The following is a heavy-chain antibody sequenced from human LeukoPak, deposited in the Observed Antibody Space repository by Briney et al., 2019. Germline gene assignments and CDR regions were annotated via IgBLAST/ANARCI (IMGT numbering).Heavy chain of an antibody. J-gene: IGHJ4*02. CDR1: GYTFTGYY. D-gene: IGHD6-13*01. Sequence: ASVKVSCKASGYTFTGYYMHWVPQAPGQGLEWMGRINPNSGGTNYAQKFQGRVTMTRDTSISTAYMELSRLRSDDTAVYYCARGNRYSSSQFDYWGQGTLVTVSS. V-gene: IGHV1-2*06. CDR2: INPNSGGT. CDR3: ARGNRYSSSQFDY.